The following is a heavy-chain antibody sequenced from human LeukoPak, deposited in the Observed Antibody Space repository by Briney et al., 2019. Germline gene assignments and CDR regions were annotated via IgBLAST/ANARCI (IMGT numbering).Heavy chain of an antibody. CDR2: IYPGDSDT. V-gene: IGHV5-51*01. CDR3: ARHYDYGGSWYFDY. CDR1: GYTFTSYW. Sequence: KVSCKASGYTFTSYWIGWVRQMAGKGLEWMGIIYPGDSDTRYSPSFKGQVTISADKSISTAYLQWSSLKASDTAMYYCARHYDYGGSWYFDYWGQGTLVTVSS. J-gene: IGHJ4*02. D-gene: IGHD4-23*01.